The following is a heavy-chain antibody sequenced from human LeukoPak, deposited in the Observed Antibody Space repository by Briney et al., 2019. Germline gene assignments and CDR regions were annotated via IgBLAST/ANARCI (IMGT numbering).Heavy chain of an antibody. CDR2: ISWNSGII. CDR3: ARASWISTADAVC. D-gene: IGHD2-2*03. CDR1: GFTFDDYA. Sequence: GRSLRLSCAASGFTFDDYAMHWVRQAPGKGLEWVSGISWNSGIIGYADSVKGRFTLSRDDSRNTVYLQLNNLRVEDTAIYYCARASWISTADAVCWGQGTQVTVSS. J-gene: IGHJ4*02. V-gene: IGHV3-9*01.